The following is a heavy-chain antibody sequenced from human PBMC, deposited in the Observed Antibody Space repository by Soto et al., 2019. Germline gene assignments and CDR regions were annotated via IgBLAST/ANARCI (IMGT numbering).Heavy chain of an antibody. J-gene: IGHJ3*02. V-gene: IGHV4-4*07. CDR2: IYTGGT. D-gene: IGHD3-10*01. CDR1: GGPISGSY. CDR3: ARGIRGVIIQGAFDI. Sequence: PSETLSLTCTVSGGPISGSYWGCIRQPAGRGLEWIGRIYTGGTSYNPSLKSRVTISVDTSKNQFSLKLSSVTAADTAVYYCARGIRGVIIQGAFDIWGQGTMVTVSS.